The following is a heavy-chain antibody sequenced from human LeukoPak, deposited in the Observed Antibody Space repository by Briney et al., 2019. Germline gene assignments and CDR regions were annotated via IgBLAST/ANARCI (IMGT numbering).Heavy chain of an antibody. Sequence: GGSLRLSCAASGFTFSSYSMNWVRQAPGKGLEWVSSISSSSSYIYYADSVEGRFTISRDNAKNSLYLQMNSLRAEDTAVYYCAREHFDWYCRDVWGKGTTVTVSS. V-gene: IGHV3-21*01. CDR2: ISSSSSYI. J-gene: IGHJ6*03. CDR3: AREHFDWYCRDV. CDR1: GFTFSSYS. D-gene: IGHD3-9*01.